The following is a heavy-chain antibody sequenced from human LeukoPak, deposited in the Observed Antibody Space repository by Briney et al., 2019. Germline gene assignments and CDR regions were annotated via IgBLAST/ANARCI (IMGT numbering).Heavy chain of an antibody. CDR2: FDPEDGET. Sequence: GASVKVSCKVSGYTLTELSMHWVRQAPGKGLEWTGGFDPEDGETIYAQKFQGRVTMTEDTSTDTAYMELSSLRSEDTAVYYCATAASVMVRGVIKYYFDYWGQGTLVTVSS. J-gene: IGHJ4*02. CDR3: ATAASVMVRGVIKYYFDY. D-gene: IGHD3-10*01. V-gene: IGHV1-24*01. CDR1: GYTLTELS.